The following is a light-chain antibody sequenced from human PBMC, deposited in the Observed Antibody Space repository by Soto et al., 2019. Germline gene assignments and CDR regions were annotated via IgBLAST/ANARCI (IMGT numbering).Light chain of an antibody. J-gene: IGLJ3*02. CDR2: EVS. CDR3: NSYAGSNNWM. CDR1: NIDVGAYDY. Sequence: QSALTQPPSASGSLGQSVTVSCTGTNIDVGAYDYVSWYQQHPGKAPKLIIYEVSQRPSGVPDRFSGSKSGNTASLTVSGLQAEDEGDYYCNSYAGSNNWMFGGGTKLTVL. V-gene: IGLV2-8*01.